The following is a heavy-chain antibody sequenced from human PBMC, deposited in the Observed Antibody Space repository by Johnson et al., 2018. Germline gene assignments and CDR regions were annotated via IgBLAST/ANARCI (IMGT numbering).Heavy chain of an antibody. J-gene: IGHJ3*02. D-gene: IGHD3-3*02. CDR3: ASLSAGAFDI. CDR2: ISYDGSNK. CDR1: GFTFSSYA. V-gene: IGHV3-30-3*01. Sequence: QVQLVESGGGVVQXGRSLRLXCAASGFTFSSYAMHWVRQAPGKGLEWVAVISYDGSNKYYADSVKGRFTISRDNSKNTLYLQMNSLRAEDTAVYYCASLSAGAFDIWGQGTMVTVSS.